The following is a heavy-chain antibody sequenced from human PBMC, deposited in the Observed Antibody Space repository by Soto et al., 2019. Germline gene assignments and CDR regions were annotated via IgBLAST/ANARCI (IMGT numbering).Heavy chain of an antibody. V-gene: IGHV3-11*01. J-gene: IGHJ4*02. Sequence: GVSLRLSCAACGFTFSDYYMTWVRQAPGKGLEWVSYIGSGGGTIYYADSVKGRFTISSDNAKSSLFLQMNSLRAEDTAVYYCARRRDFLDSWGQGTLVTVSS. D-gene: IGHD3-3*01. CDR1: GFTFSDYY. CDR3: ARRRDFLDS. CDR2: IGSGGGTI.